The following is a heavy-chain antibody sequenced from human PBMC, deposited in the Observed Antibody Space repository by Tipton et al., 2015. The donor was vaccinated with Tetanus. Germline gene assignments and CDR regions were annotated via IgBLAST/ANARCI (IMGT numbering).Heavy chain of an antibody. CDR2: VYYSGTT. V-gene: IGHV4-39*02. Sequence: TLSLTCTVSGGSISSPSYYWGWIRQPPGKGLEWIGRVYYSGTTYYNPSLRNRLTVSRDTSKNQFSLNLKSVTAADTAVYYCARANYDNFKKDPFDSWGQGTLVIVSS. J-gene: IGHJ4*02. D-gene: IGHD3-3*01. CDR3: ARANYDNFKKDPFDS. CDR1: GGSISSPSYY.